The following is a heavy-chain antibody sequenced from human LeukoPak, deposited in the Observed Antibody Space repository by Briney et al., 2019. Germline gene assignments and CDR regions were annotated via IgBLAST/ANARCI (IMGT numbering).Heavy chain of an antibody. D-gene: IGHD6-19*01. CDR2: ISDSGGHT. Sequence: GGSLRLSCTASGFNFRNYAMTWVRQAPEKGAEWVSAISDSGGHTYYADSVKGRFTISRDNSRNTLYLQINTLRADDTAIYYCANFERTVAGPYNWFDSWGQGTLVTVSS. V-gene: IGHV3-23*01. CDR3: ANFERTVAGPYNWFDS. CDR1: GFNFRNYA. J-gene: IGHJ5*01.